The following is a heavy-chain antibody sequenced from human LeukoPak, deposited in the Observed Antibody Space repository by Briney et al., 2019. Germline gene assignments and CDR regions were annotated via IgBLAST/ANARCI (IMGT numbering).Heavy chain of an antibody. Sequence: GGSLRLSCAASGFTFSSYSMNWIRQAPGKGLEWVSSTSSSSYIYYADSVKGRFTISRDNAKNSLYLQMNSLRAEDTAVYYCARGGGSSTSKNWFDPWGQGALVTVSS. CDR3: ARGGGSSTSKNWFDP. V-gene: IGHV3-21*01. J-gene: IGHJ5*02. D-gene: IGHD3-16*01. CDR2: TSSSSYI. CDR1: GFTFSSYS.